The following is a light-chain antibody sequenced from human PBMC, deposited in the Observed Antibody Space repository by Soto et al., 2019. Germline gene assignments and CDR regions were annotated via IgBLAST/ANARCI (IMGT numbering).Light chain of an antibody. CDR3: QQYTRSQYI. V-gene: IGKV3-20*01. CDR2: SAS. CDR1: QRLSTSY. Sequence: EIVLTQSPGTLSLSPGDRATLSCRASQRLSTSYLAWYQQKPGQAPRLLIFSASSRATGIPDRFSGSGSGTDFTLTISRLEPEDFAVYYCQQYTRSQYIFGQGTKLEIK. J-gene: IGKJ2*01.